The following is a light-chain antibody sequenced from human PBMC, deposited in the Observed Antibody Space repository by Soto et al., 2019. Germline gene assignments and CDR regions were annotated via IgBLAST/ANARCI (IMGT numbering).Light chain of an antibody. CDR2: EVR. J-gene: IGLJ3*02. V-gene: IGLV2-14*01. CDR1: TNDIVGYNY. CDR3: CSYTISATLV. Sequence: QSALTQPASVSGSPGQSITTSCSGKTNDIVGYNYVSWYQHHPGKVPKVIIYEVRNRPSGVSNRFSGSKSGNTASLTISGLQAEDEADYYCCSYTISATLVFGGGTKLTVL.